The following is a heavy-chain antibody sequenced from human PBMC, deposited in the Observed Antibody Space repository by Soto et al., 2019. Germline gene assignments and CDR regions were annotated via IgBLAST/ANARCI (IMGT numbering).Heavy chain of an antibody. CDR2: IYSSGSP. J-gene: IGHJ5*02. D-gene: IGHD3-22*01. V-gene: IGHV4-59*01. CDR1: GGSTSGYY. CDR3: AREYYYDSSGIGFDP. Sequence: PSETLSLTCTVSGGSTSGYYWSWIRQPPGKGLEWIGYIYSSGSPHHNPPLRSRVIISEDRSKNQIYLKLNSVTAADTAVYYCAREYYYDSSGIGFDPWGPGTLVTVSS.